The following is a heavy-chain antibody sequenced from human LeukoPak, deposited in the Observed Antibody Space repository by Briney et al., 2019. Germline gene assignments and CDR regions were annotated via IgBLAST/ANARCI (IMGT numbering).Heavy chain of an antibody. CDR3: TREYLTVSYFDY. J-gene: IGHJ4*02. V-gene: IGHV3-7*05. CDR2: IKQDGSEQ. CDR1: GFTFSSYW. D-gene: IGHD4-11*01. Sequence: GGALRLSCAASGFTFSSYWMSWVRQAPGKGLEWVANIKQDGSEQYYVDSVKGRFTISRDNAKNSLFLQMNSLRGEDTAVYYCTREYLTVSYFDYWGQGTLVTVSS.